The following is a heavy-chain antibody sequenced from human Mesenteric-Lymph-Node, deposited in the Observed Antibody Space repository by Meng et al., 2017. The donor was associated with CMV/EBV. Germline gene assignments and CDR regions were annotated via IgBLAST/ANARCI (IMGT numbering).Heavy chain of an antibody. Sequence: SETLSLTCTVSGGSISSYYWNWIRQPPGKGLEWIGYIYYSGTTNYNPSLKSRVTVSRDTSKNQFSLRLSSVTAADTAVYYCARESSGYDYWGQGTLVTVSS. V-gene: IGHV4-59*12. CDR3: ARESSGYDY. J-gene: IGHJ4*02. CDR1: GGSISSYY. D-gene: IGHD5-12*01. CDR2: IYYSGTT.